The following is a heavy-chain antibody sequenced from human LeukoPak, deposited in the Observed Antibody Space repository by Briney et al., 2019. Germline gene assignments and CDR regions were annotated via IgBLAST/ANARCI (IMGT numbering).Heavy chain of an antibody. CDR1: GGTFSSYA. D-gene: IGHD3-22*01. CDR3: ASGGSSGYHDRPRWSAAFDI. Sequence: ASVKVSCKASGGTFSSYAISWVRQAPGQGLEWMGGIIPIFGTANYAQKFQGRVTITTDESTSTAYMELSSLRSEDTAVYYCASGGSSGYHDRPRWSAAFDIWGQGTMVTVSS. CDR2: IIPIFGTA. J-gene: IGHJ3*02. V-gene: IGHV1-69*05.